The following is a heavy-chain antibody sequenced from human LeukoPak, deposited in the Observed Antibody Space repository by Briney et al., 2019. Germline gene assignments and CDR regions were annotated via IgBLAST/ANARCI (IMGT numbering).Heavy chain of an antibody. CDR1: GYTFTGYY. CDR3: ARDGDYYMRSWFDP. J-gene: IGHJ5*02. CDR2: INPNSGGT. V-gene: IGHV1-2*02. D-gene: IGHD4-17*01. Sequence: ASVEVSCKASGYTFTGYYMHWVRQAPGQGLEWMGWINPNSGGTIYAQKFQGRVTMTRDTSISTAYMELSRLRSDDTAVYYCARDGDYYMRSWFDPWGQGTLVTVSS.